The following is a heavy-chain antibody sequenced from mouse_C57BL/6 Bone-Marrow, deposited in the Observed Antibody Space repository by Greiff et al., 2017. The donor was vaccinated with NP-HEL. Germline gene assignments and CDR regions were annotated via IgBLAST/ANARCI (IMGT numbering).Heavy chain of an antibody. Sequence: VQLQQSGAELMKPGASVKLSCKATGYTFTGYWIEWVKQRPGHGLEWIGEILPGSGSTNYNEKFKGKATFTADTSSTTAYMQISSLTTEDSAIYYCARRDYGSSPAWFAYWGQGTLVTVSA. D-gene: IGHD1-1*01. CDR1: GYTFTGYW. J-gene: IGHJ3*01. V-gene: IGHV1-9*01. CDR3: ARRDYGSSPAWFAY. CDR2: ILPGSGST.